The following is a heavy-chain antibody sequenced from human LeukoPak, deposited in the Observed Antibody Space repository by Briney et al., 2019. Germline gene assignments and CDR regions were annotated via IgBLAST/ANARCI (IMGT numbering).Heavy chain of an antibody. CDR2: ISYDGSNK. D-gene: IGHD7-27*01. Sequence: GGSLRLSCAASGFTFSSYAMHWVRQAPGKGLEWVAVISYDGSNKYYADSVKGRFTISRGNSKNTLYLQMNSLRAEDTAVYYCARDPTGDFDYWGQGTLVTVSS. V-gene: IGHV3-30-3*01. CDR3: ARDPTGDFDY. J-gene: IGHJ4*02. CDR1: GFTFSSYA.